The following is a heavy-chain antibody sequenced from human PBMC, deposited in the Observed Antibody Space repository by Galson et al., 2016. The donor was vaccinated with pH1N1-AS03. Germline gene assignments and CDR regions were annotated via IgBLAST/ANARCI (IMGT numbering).Heavy chain of an antibody. CDR3: ARQGQWLVEHYYYGMDV. CDR1: GVSINSHL. D-gene: IGHD6-19*01. J-gene: IGHJ6*02. CDR2: LDHTGNT. Sequence: ETLSLTCSVSGVSINSHLWTWIRQTPGKELEWIGNLDHTGNTEYSPSLKTRVSISVDTSKNQLYLRLKSVTAADTAVYYCARQGQWLVEHYYYGMDVWGHGTTVTVSS. V-gene: IGHV4-59*08.